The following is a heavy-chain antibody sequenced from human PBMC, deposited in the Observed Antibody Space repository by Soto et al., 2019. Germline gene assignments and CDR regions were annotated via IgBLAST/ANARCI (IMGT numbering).Heavy chain of an antibody. CDR3: ARDLGGWPDY. Sequence: GASVKVSCKASGYTFTSYAISWVRQAPGQGLEWMGWISAYNGNTNYAQKLQDRVTITRDTSASTAYMELSSLRSEDTAVYYCARDLGGWPDYWGQGTLVTVSS. D-gene: IGHD6-19*01. V-gene: IGHV1-18*01. CDR2: ISAYNGNT. CDR1: GYTFTSYA. J-gene: IGHJ4*02.